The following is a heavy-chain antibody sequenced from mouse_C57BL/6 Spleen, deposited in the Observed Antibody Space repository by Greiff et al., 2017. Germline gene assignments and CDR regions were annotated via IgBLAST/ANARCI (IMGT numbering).Heavy chain of an antibody. V-gene: IGHV1-80*01. CDR2: IYPGDGDT. CDR3: ARRTGYDAGGFAY. J-gene: IGHJ3*01. D-gene: IGHD2-2*01. CDR1: GYAFSSYW. Sequence: QVQLKQSGAELVKPGASVKISCKASGYAFSSYWMNWVKQRPGKGLEWIGQIYPGDGDTNYNGKFKGKATLTADKSSSTAYMQLSSLTSEDSAVYFCARRTGYDAGGFAYWGQGTLVTVSA.